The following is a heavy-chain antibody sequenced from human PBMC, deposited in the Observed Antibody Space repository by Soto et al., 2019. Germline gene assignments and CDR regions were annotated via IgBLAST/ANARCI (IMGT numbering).Heavy chain of an antibody. Sequence: KGLEWIGSISYSGSTNYNPSLNSRVTISVDTSKNQFSLKLSSVTAADTAVYYCARDFFFQAEDGIRDTVPVSAFLLNRSSDL. D-gene: IGHD2-15*01. CDR3: ARDFFFQAEDGIRDTVPVSAFLLNRSSDL. V-gene: IGHV4-59*01. CDR2: ISYSGST. J-gene: IGHJ2*01.